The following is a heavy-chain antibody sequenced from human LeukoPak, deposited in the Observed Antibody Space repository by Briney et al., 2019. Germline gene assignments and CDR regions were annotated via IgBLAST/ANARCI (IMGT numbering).Heavy chain of an antibody. CDR1: GFTFSNAW. V-gene: IGHV3-15*01. J-gene: IGHJ4*02. D-gene: IGHD3-22*01. CDR2: IKSKTDGGTT. CDR3: TTDYYDSSGNPLDY. Sequence: GGSLRLSCPASGFTFSNAWTSWVRQAPGKGMEWVGCIKSKTDGGTTDYAAPVKGRFTISRDDSKNTLYLQMNSLKTEDTAVYYCTTDYYDSSGNPLDYWGQGTLVTVSS.